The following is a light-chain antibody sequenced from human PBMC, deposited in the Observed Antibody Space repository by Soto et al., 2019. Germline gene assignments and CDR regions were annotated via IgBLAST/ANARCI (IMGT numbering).Light chain of an antibody. J-gene: IGLJ1*01. CDR1: SSNIGAGYD. Sequence: QTVVTQPPSVSGAPGQRVTISCTGSSSNIGAGYDVYWYQQIPGTVPKLLIYPNGNRPSGVPDRFSVSNSGTSASLAITGLQVEDEADYYCQSFDSTLTGYVFGTGTKLTVL. CDR2: PNG. V-gene: IGLV1-40*01. CDR3: QSFDSTLTGYV.